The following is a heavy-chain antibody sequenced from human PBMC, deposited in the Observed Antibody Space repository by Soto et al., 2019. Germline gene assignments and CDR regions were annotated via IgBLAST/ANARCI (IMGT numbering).Heavy chain of an antibody. CDR1: GLPHSSFA. Sequence: LRLSCTASGLPHSSFAMMWVRQAPGKGLECVSGIYGSGRGIEYADSVKGRFTISRDNSKNTVYLQMTDLRADDTAVYYCAKDAVYNDGLWLMDHWGQGTQVTVSS. CDR2: IYGSGRGI. D-gene: IGHD2-21*01. CDR3: AKDAVYNDGLWLMDH. V-gene: IGHV3-23*05. J-gene: IGHJ4*02.